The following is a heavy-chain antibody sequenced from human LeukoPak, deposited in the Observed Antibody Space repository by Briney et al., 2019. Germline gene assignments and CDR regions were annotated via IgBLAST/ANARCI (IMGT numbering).Heavy chain of an antibody. J-gene: IGHJ4*02. Sequence: GASVKVSCKASGGTFSSYAISWVRQAPGQGLEWMGGIIPIFGTANYAQKFQGRVTITADESTSTAYMELSSLRSEDTAVYYCARVGLDGYNSYFDYWGQGTLVTASS. CDR1: GGTFSSYA. V-gene: IGHV1-69*13. CDR3: ARVGLDGYNSYFDY. D-gene: IGHD5-24*01. CDR2: IIPIFGTA.